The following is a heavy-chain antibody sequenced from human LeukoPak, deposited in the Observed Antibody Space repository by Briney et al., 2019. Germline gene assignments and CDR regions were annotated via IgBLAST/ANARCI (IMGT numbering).Heavy chain of an antibody. D-gene: IGHD3-22*01. CDR1: GFTFDDYA. Sequence: GGSLRLSCAASGFTFDDYAMHWVRQAPGKGLEWVSGISWNSGSIGYADSVKGRFTISRDNAKNSLYLQMNSLRAEDTALYYCAKGKSYYYDSSGYYLVYWGQGTQVTVSS. CDR2: ISWNSGSI. CDR3: AKGKSYYYDSSGYYLVY. V-gene: IGHV3-9*01. J-gene: IGHJ4*02.